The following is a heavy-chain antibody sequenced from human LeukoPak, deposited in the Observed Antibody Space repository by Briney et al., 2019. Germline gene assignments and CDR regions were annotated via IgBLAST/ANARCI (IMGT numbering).Heavy chain of an antibody. CDR2: IIPILGIA. CDR3: APLAGHSGYDYWFDP. D-gene: IGHD5-12*01. Sequence: GASVKVSCKASGGTFSSYAISWVRQAPGQGLEWMGRIIPILGIANYAQKFQGRVTITADKSTSTAYMELSSLRSEDTAVYYCAPLAGHSGYDYWFDPWGQGTLVTVSS. V-gene: IGHV1-69*04. J-gene: IGHJ5*02. CDR1: GGTFSSYA.